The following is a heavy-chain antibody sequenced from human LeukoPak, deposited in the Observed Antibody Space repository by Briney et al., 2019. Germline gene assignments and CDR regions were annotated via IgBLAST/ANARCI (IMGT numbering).Heavy chain of an antibody. CDR2: ISGSGGST. V-gene: IGHV3-23*01. Sequence: GGSLRLSCAASGFTFSSYAMSWVRQAPGKGLEWVSAISGSGGSTYCADSVKGRFTITRDNSKNTLYLQMNSLRAEDTAVYYCAKDVDYDFWSGYYSDGGLDYWGQGTLVTVSS. D-gene: IGHD3-3*01. CDR3: AKDVDYDFWSGYYSDGGLDY. CDR1: GFTFSSYA. J-gene: IGHJ4*02.